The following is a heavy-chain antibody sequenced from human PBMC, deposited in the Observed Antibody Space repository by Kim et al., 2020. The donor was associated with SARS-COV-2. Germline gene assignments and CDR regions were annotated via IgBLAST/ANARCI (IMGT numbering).Heavy chain of an antibody. J-gene: IGHJ4*02. Sequence: SVKVSCKASGGTFSSYAISWVRQAPGQGLEWMGGIIPIFGTANYAQKFQGRVTITADESTSTAYMELSSLRSEDTAVYYCATYPICSGGSCYPPDFDYWVQGTLVTVSS. V-gene: IGHV1-69*13. D-gene: IGHD2-15*01. CDR1: GGTFSSYA. CDR3: ATYPICSGGSCYPPDFDY. CDR2: IIPIFGTA.